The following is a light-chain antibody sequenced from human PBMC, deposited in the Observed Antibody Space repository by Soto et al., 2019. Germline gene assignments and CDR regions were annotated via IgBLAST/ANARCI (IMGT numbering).Light chain of an antibody. CDR2: GAS. V-gene: IGKV3-20*01. CDR1: QSVSSSY. J-gene: IGKJ1*01. Sequence: EIVLTQSPGTLSLSPGERATLSCRASQSVSSSYLAWYQQKPGQAPRLLMYGASSRATGIPDRFSGSGSGTDFTLTISRLELEDFAVYYCQQYDSSPRTF. CDR3: QQYDSSPRT.